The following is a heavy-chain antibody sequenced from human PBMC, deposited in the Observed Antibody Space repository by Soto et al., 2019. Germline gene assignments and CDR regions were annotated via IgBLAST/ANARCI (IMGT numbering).Heavy chain of an antibody. V-gene: IGHV3-23*01. CDR1: GFTFSSYA. Sequence: EVQLLESGGGLVQPGGSLRLSCAASGFTFSSYAMTWVRQAPGKGLEWVSVITGGVGVTYYADSVKGRFTISRDNSKNTLYLQMLSLRAEDTAVYNCAKVQGETSNKWYFHYWGQGTLVTVSS. CDR2: ITGGVGVT. D-gene: IGHD3-16*01. J-gene: IGHJ4*02. CDR3: AKVQGETSNKWYFHY.